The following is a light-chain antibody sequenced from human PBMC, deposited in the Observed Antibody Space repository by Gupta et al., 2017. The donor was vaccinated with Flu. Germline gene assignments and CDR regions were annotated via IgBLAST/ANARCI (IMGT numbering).Light chain of an antibody. J-gene: IGLJ2*01. CDR2: GNR. CDR1: SSNIGAGYD. V-gene: IGLV1-40*01. CDR3: QSFDANLSGWGI. Sequence: GAPGQRVTISCTGSSSNIGAGYDVHWYQQLPGTAPRLLIYGNRNRPSGVPDRFSGSKSGTSASLAITGLQAEDEADYYCQSFDANLSGWGIFGGGTKLTVL.